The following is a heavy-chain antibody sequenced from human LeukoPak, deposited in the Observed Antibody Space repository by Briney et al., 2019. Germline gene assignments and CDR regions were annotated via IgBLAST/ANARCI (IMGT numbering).Heavy chain of an antibody. CDR1: GYSFTAYW. V-gene: IGHV5-51*01. D-gene: IGHD2-15*01. CDR3: ARGDCSDGNCHFDY. CDR2: IAPGDSDT. J-gene: IGHJ4*02. Sequence: GESLKISCKGSGYSFTAYWIGWVRKMPGKGLELMGIIAPGDSDTRYNPAFQGQVTISADKSISTAYLQWSSLKASDTAMYYCARGDCSDGNCHFDYSGQGTLVTVSS.